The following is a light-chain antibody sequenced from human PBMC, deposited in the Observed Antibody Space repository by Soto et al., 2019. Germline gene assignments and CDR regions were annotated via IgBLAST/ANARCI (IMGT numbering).Light chain of an antibody. Sequence: EIVLTQSPGTLSLSPGERATLSCRASQSVSRYLAWYQQKPGQAPRLLIYGASSRATGIPDRFSGRGSGTEFTLIISRLESEDFAVYYCQQYGSSPPITFGQGTRLEIK. CDR3: QQYGSSPPIT. CDR1: QSVSRY. J-gene: IGKJ5*01. V-gene: IGKV3-20*01. CDR2: GAS.